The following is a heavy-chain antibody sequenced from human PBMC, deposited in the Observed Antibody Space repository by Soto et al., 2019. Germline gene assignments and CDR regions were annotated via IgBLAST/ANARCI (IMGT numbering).Heavy chain of an antibody. D-gene: IGHD2-21*02. J-gene: IGHJ4*02. CDR2: INAGNGNT. CDR1: GSTFTSYA. Sequence: GASVKVSCKASGSTFTSYAMHWVRQAPGQRLEWMGWINAGNGNTKYSQKFQGRVTITRDTSASTAYMELSSLRSEDTAVYYCARSIVVVTALDYWGQGTLVTVSS. CDR3: ARSIVVVTALDY. V-gene: IGHV1-3*01.